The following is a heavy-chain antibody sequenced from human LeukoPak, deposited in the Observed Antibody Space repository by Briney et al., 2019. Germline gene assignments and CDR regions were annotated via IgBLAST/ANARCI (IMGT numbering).Heavy chain of an antibody. V-gene: IGHV4-34*01. Sequence: SETLSLTCAVYGGSFSGYYWSWIRQPPGKGLEWIGEINHSGSTNYNPSLKSRVTISVDTSKNQFSLKLSSVTAADTAVYYCARQGGYSYGYVRYWGQGTLVTVSS. D-gene: IGHD5-18*01. CDR1: GGSFSGYY. CDR3: ARQGGYSYGYVRY. J-gene: IGHJ4*02. CDR2: INHSGST.